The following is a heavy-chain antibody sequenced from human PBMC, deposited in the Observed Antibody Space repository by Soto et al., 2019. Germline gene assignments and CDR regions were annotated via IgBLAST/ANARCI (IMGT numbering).Heavy chain of an antibody. J-gene: IGHJ4*02. CDR1: GGSISSGGYY. CDR2: IYYSGST. Sequence: PSETLSLTCTVSGGSISSGGYYWSWIRQHPGKGLEWIGYIYYSGSTYYNPSLKSRVTISVDTSKNQFSLKLSSVTAADTAVYYCARDSGRRYYYSSGYYRKAPNQFDYWGQGTLVTVSS. V-gene: IGHV4-31*03. CDR3: ARDSGRRYYYSSGYYRKAPNQFDY. D-gene: IGHD3-22*01.